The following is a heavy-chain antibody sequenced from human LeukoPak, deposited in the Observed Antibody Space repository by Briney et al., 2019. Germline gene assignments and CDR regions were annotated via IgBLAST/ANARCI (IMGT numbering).Heavy chain of an antibody. V-gene: IGHV4-39*02. D-gene: IGHD1-1*01. CDR1: GGSISSSSYY. J-gene: IGHJ5*02. Sequence: PSETLSLTCTVSGGSISSSSYYWGWIRQPPGKGLEWIGSIYYSGSTYYNPSLKSRVTISVDTSKNQFSLKLSSVTAADTAVYYCAREGGNARPHDPWGQGTLVTVSS. CDR3: AREGGNARPHDP. CDR2: IYYSGST.